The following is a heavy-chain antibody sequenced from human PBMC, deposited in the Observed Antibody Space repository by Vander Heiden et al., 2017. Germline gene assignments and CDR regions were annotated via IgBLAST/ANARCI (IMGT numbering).Heavy chain of an antibody. D-gene: IGHD1-26*01. V-gene: IGHV3-30*18. CDR3: AKDPYSGCYYYYYYGMDV. CDR1: RLAFTPSR. J-gene: IGHJ6*01. Sequence: VQLVVSGGGRVQPARSLRLSCAALRLAFTPSRMHWGRQGPGKGLEWVAVISDEGSNKYYADSMKGRLTISRDNSKNTLYLQMNSLRAEEADVYYCAKDPYSGCYYYYYYGMDVWGQGTTVTVSS. CDR2: ISDEGSNK.